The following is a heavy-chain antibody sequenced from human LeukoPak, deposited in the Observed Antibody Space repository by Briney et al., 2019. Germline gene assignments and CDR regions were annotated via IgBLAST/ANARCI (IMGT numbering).Heavy chain of an antibody. CDR3: AKDPSDTAMVYFDY. J-gene: IGHJ4*02. D-gene: IGHD5-18*01. V-gene: IGHV3-23*01. Sequence: GGSLRLSCAASGFTFSSYAMSWVRQAPGKGLEWVSGIGGSGRSTYYADSVEGRFSISRDNSKNTLYLQMNSLRAEDTAVYYCAKDPSDTAMVYFDYWGQGTLVTVSS. CDR1: GFTFSSYA. CDR2: IGGSGRST.